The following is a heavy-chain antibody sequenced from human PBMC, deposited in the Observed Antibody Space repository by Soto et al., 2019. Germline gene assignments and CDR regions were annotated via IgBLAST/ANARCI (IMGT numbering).Heavy chain of an antibody. J-gene: IGHJ4*02. Sequence: PSETLSLTCAVYGGSFSGYYWSWIRQPPGKGLEWIGEINHSGSTNYNPSLKSRVTISVDTSKNQFSLKLSSVTAADTAVYYCARGSISWFLDYWGLGTLVTVSS. CDR3: ARGSISWFLDY. CDR2: INHSGST. CDR1: GGSFSGYY. D-gene: IGHD6-13*01. V-gene: IGHV4-34*01.